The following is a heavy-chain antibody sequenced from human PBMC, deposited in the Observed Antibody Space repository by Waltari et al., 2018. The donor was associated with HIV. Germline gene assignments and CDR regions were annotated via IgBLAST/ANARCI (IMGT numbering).Heavy chain of an antibody. CDR1: GFTFSNYW. V-gene: IGHV3-7*01. J-gene: IGHJ4*02. CDR2: IKQDGSEK. D-gene: IGHD3-3*01. CDR3: ARDGGRRGPFGY. Sequence: EVQLVESGGGLVQPGGSLRLSCAASGFTFSNYWMSWVRQAPGKGRGWVANIKQDGSEKYYVDSVKGRFTISRDNDKNSVDLQMNSLRAEDTAVYYCARDGGRRGPFGYWGQGTLVTVSS.